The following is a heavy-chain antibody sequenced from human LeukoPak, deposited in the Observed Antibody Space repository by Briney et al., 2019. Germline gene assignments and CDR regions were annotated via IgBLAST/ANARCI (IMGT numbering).Heavy chain of an antibody. CDR1: GFSFSTYA. J-gene: IGHJ4*02. CDR3: AKDFYDSSGSRYDY. D-gene: IGHD3-22*01. V-gene: IGHV3-23*01. CDR2: IDGGGGRT. Sequence: AGGSLRLSCVASGFSFSTYAMSWVRQAPGVGLEWVSAIDGGGGRTWHADSVRGRFTISRDNSKNTLFMQMNSLRAEDTAVYYCAKDFYDSSGSRYDYWGQGTLVTVSS.